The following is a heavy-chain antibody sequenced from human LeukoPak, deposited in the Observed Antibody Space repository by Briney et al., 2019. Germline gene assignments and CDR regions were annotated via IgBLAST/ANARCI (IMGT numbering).Heavy chain of an antibody. CDR2: IIDSGNSI. J-gene: IGHJ4*02. Sequence: GGSLRLSCAASGFTFSSCAMSWVRQAPGKGLEWVSTIIDSGNSIYYADSAEGRFTISRDNSKNTLYLQMNSLKAGDTAVYYCAKDPIFSGSYGVFDYWGLGTLVTVSS. D-gene: IGHD1-26*01. V-gene: IGHV3-23*01. CDR1: GFTFSSCA. CDR3: AKDPIFSGSYGVFDY.